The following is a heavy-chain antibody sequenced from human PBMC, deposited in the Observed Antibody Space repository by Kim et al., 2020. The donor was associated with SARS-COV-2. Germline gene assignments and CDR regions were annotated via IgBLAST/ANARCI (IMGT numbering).Heavy chain of an antibody. Sequence: SVKVSCKASGGTFSSYAISWVRQAPGQGLEWMGRIIPILGIANYAQKFQGRVTITADKSTSTAYMELSSLRSEDTAVYYCARGPSYSWELGYWGQGTLVTVSS. V-gene: IGHV1-69*04. CDR1: GGTFSSYA. D-gene: IGHD1-26*01. J-gene: IGHJ4*02. CDR3: ARGPSYSWELGY. CDR2: IIPILGIA.